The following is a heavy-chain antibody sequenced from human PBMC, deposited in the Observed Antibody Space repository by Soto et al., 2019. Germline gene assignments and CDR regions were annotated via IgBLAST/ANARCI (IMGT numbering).Heavy chain of an antibody. CDR1: GYPFTGPY. Sequence: ASVKVSCKASGYPFTGPYIYWVRQAPGQGLEWMGWINPSSGGTEFAEKFQGRVTVTRDTSIRTVFLELNSLTSDDTGVYFCARGGSTIFGVVIPLPRDVWGQGTTVTVSS. J-gene: IGHJ6*02. D-gene: IGHD3-3*01. CDR2: INPSSGGT. CDR3: ARGGSTIFGVVIPLPRDV. V-gene: IGHV1-2*02.